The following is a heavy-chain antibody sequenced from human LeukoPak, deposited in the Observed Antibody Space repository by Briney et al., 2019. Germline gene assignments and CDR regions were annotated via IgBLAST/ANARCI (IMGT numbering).Heavy chain of an antibody. D-gene: IGHD2-2*01. CDR3: ARAEGERYCSSTSCYYPNWFDP. CDR1: GGSISSYY. Sequence: SSETLSLTCTVSGGSISSYYWSWIRQPPGKGLEWIGYIYYSGSTNYNPSLKSRVTISVDTSKNQFSLKLSSVTAADTAVYYCARAEGERYCSSTSCYYPNWFDPWGQGTLVTVSS. V-gene: IGHV4-59*01. J-gene: IGHJ5*02. CDR2: IYYSGST.